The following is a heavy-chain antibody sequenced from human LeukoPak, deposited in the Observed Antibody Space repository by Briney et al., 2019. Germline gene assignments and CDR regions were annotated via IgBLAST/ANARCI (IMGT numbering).Heavy chain of an antibody. CDR3: ARDLQINDY. V-gene: IGHV3-30-3*01. J-gene: IGHJ4*02. D-gene: IGHD4-11*01. Sequence: QSGRSLRLSCAASGFTFSSYAMHWVRQAPGKGLEWVAVISYDGSNKYYADSVKGRFTISRDNAKNSLYLQMNSLRAEDTAVYYCARDLQINDYWGQGTLVTVSS. CDR2: ISYDGSNK. CDR1: GFTFSSYA.